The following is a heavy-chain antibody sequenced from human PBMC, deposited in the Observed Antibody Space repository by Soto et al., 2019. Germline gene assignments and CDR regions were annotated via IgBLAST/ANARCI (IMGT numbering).Heavy chain of an antibody. Sequence: ASVKVSCKASGFTFTSSAVQWVRQARGQRLEWIGWIVVGSGNTNYAQKFQERVTITRDMSTSTAYMELSSLRSEDTAVYYCAAVTLLSRATTYGMDVWGQGTTVTVSS. CDR1: GFTFTSSA. CDR3: AAVTLLSRATTYGMDV. D-gene: IGHD1-26*01. V-gene: IGHV1-58*01. J-gene: IGHJ6*02. CDR2: IVVGSGNT.